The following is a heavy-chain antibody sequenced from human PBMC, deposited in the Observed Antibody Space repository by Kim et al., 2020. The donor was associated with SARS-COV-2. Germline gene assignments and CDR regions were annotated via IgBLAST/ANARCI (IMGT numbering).Heavy chain of an antibody. CDR1: GFRFSDYA. CDR2: ISSDGTER. J-gene: IGHJ4*02. D-gene: IGHD3-10*01. CDR3: TRENYFGSGSGDYFDY. Sequence: GGSLRLSCAASGFRFSDYAIHWVRQAPGKGLQWLALISSDGTERYYADSVRGRFAISRDNSKNTVYLQMNSLRSEATAVYYCTRENYFGSGSGDYFDYWGQGALVIVSS. V-gene: IGHV3-30*09.